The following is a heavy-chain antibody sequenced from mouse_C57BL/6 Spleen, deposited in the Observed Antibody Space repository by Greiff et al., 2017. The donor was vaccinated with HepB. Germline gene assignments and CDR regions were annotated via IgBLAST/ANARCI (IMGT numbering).Heavy chain of an antibody. Sequence: EVQLVESGEGLVKPGGSLKLSCAASGFTFSSYAMSWVRQTPEKRLEWVAYISSGGDYIYYADTVKGRFTISRDNARNTLYLQMSSLKSEDTAMYYCTRGGGYYGSSYNWYFDVWGTGTTVTVSS. V-gene: IGHV5-9-1*02. CDR1: GFTFSSYA. CDR3: TRGGGYYGSSYNWYFDV. J-gene: IGHJ1*03. CDR2: ISSGGDYI. D-gene: IGHD1-1*01.